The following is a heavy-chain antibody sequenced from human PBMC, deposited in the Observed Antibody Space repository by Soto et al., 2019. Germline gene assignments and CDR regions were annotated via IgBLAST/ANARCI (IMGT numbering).Heavy chain of an antibody. CDR2: VYYRGRS. CDR1: GGPVSNSNYY. D-gene: IGHD2-8*01. V-gene: IGHV4-39*01. Sequence: SETLSLTCPVPGGPVSNSNYYWGWIRQSPGKGLEWIGSVYYRGRSYSKSSVKSRVTISVDTSKNQFSLNLNSVTASDTAVYFCVSQRTSVLTQAYFDYWGPGALVTVSS. J-gene: IGHJ4*02. CDR3: VSQRTSVLTQAYFDY.